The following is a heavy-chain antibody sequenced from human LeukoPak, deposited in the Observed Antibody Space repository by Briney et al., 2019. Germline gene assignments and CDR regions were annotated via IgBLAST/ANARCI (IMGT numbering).Heavy chain of an antibody. D-gene: IGHD1-26*01. CDR1: GGSISSYY. V-gene: IGHV4-59*01. CDR2: IHFSGST. Sequence: PSETLSLTCNVSGGSISSYYWSWIRQPPGKGLEWIGYIHFSGSTSYNPSLKSRVTISVDTSKNQFSLKLSSVTAADTAVYYCARAAVHGSYYTHNFYYYMDVWGKGTTVTVSS. CDR3: ARAAVHGSYYTHNFYYYMDV. J-gene: IGHJ6*03.